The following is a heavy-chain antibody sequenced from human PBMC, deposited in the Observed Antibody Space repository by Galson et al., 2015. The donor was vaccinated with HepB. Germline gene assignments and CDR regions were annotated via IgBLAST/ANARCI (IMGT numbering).Heavy chain of an antibody. J-gene: IGHJ4*02. D-gene: IGHD4/OR15-4a*01. CDR1: GFAFSSYH. V-gene: IGHV3-48*02. Sequence: SLRLSCAASGFAFSSYHMNWVRQAPGKGLEWLSYITTSGGHTLYAGSVRGRFTISRDNAKNSLHLQMNSLRDEDTAVYYCTRVWQDNSGVDHWGQGTLVTVSS. CDR2: ITTSGGHT. CDR3: TRVWQDNSGVDH.